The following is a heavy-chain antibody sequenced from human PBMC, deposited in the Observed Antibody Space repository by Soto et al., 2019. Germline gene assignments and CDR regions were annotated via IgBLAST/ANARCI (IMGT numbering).Heavy chain of an antibody. V-gene: IGHV3-23*01. Sequence: GGSLRLSCAASGFTFSSYAMSWVRQAPGKGLEWVSAIGGSGCSTYYADSVKGRFTISRDNSKNTLYLQMNSLRAEDTAVYYCAKVPSPPYPARAHYFDYWGQGTLVTVSS. CDR1: GFTFSSYA. CDR2: IGGSGCST. D-gene: IGHD2-2*01. J-gene: IGHJ4*02. CDR3: AKVPSPPYPARAHYFDY.